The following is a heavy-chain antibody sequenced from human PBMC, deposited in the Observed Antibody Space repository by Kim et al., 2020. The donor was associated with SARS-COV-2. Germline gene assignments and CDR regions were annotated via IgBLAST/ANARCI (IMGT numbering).Heavy chain of an antibody. V-gene: IGHV3-64*01. CDR1: GFTFSTYP. J-gene: IGHJ4*02. D-gene: IGHD5-18*01. Sequence: GGSLRLSCAASGFTFSTYPMHWVRQAPGKGLEYVSSITTNGAGRYYANSVKGRFTISRDNSKDTLYLQMGSLRTEDTAIYYCARRGYNYGCDYWGQGTLVTFSS. CDR2: ITTNGAGR. CDR3: ARRGYNYGCDY.